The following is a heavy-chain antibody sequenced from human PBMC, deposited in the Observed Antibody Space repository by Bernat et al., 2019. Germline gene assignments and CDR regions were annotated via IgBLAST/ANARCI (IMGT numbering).Heavy chain of an antibody. D-gene: IGHD6-19*01. Sequence: QVQLVESGGGVVQPGGSLRLSCAASGFTFSSYGMHWVRQAPGKGLEWVAFIRFDGSNKYYADSVKGRFTISRDNSKNTLYLQMNSLRAEDTAVYYCAKTEEQWLGEYFQHWGQGTLVTVSS. CDR2: IRFDGSNK. J-gene: IGHJ1*01. CDR3: AKTEEQWLGEYFQH. V-gene: IGHV3-30*02. CDR1: GFTFSSYG.